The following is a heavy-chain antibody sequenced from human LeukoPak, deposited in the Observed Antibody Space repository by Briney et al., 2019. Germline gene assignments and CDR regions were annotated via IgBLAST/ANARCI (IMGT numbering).Heavy chain of an antibody. D-gene: IGHD6-19*01. CDR3: AKRRGIAVAGTGE. Sequence: GGSVRLSCAASGFPFSRHAMSWVRQAPGKGLEWVSAIDYSGGSTYYADSVKGRFTISRDNSKNTLYLQMNSLRAEDTAVYYCAKRRGIAVAGTGEWGQGTLDTVSS. J-gene: IGHJ4*02. CDR2: IDYSGGST. CDR1: GFPFSRHA. V-gene: IGHV3-23*01.